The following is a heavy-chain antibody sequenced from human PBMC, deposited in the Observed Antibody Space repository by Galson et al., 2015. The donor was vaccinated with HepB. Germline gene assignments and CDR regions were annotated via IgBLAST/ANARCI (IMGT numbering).Heavy chain of an antibody. J-gene: IGHJ3*01. CDR3: VHREWHTYDV. Sequence: PALVKPTQTLTLTCTFSGFSLNTRGISVDWIRQPPGKALEWLAFFYWDDNRGYSPSLKNRLTINRDTSKNQVVLEMTNMDPVDTATYYCVHREWHTYDVWGQGTMVTVSS. D-gene: IGHD3-3*01. CDR1: GFSLNTRGIS. V-gene: IGHV2-5*02. CDR2: FYWDDNR.